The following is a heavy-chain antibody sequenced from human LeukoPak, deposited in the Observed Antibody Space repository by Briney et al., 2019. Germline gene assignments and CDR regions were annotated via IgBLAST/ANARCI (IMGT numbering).Heavy chain of an antibody. J-gene: IGHJ4*02. Sequence: SETLSLTCTVSGGSISSYYWGWIRQPPGKGLEWIGSIYYSGSTYYNPSLKSRVTISVDTSKNQFSLKLSSVTAADTAVYYCVRLSFSSGWNFDYWGQGTLVTVSS. CDR1: GGSISSYY. CDR2: IYYSGST. D-gene: IGHD6-19*01. V-gene: IGHV4-39*01. CDR3: VRLSFSSGWNFDY.